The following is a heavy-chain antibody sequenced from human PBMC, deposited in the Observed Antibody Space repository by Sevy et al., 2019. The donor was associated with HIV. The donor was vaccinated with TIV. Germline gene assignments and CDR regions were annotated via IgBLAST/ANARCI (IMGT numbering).Heavy chain of an antibody. D-gene: IGHD2-15*01. J-gene: IGHJ4*02. CDR2: ISYGGSNK. CDR1: GFTFSSYA. Sequence: GGSLRLSCAASGFTFSSYAMHWVRQAPGKGLEWVAVISYGGSNKYYADSVKGRFTISRDNSKNTLYLEMNSLRTEDTAVYYCARDQGAVVIVAATLFEYWGQGTLVTVSS. V-gene: IGHV3-30*04. CDR3: ARDQGAVVIVAATLFEY.